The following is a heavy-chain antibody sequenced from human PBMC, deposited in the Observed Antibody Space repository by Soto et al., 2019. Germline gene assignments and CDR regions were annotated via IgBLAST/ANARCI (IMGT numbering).Heavy chain of an antibody. CDR1: GYPFTSYY. Sequence: GASVKVSCKASGYPFTSYYVHWVRQAPGQGLEWMGFINPSSGSTSYAQKFQGRVTMIRDTSTSTVYMEVSSLRSEDTAVYYCAREMYTTRGSPFDYWGQRTLVTVSS. CDR3: AREMYTTRGSPFDY. V-gene: IGHV1-46*01. D-gene: IGHD3-16*01. CDR2: INPSSGST. J-gene: IGHJ4*02.